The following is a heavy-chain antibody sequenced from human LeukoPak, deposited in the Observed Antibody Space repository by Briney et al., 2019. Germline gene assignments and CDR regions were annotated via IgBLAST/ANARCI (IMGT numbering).Heavy chain of an antibody. Sequence: GASVKVSCKASGYTFTSYGISWVRQAPGQGLEWMGWISAYNGNTNYAQKLQGRVTMTTDTSTSTAYMELRSLRSDDTAVYYCARAGSGRSGSYPHFDYWGQGTLVTVSS. J-gene: IGHJ4*02. CDR1: GYTFTSYG. V-gene: IGHV1-18*01. CDR2: ISAYNGNT. CDR3: ARAGSGRSGSYPHFDY. D-gene: IGHD1-26*01.